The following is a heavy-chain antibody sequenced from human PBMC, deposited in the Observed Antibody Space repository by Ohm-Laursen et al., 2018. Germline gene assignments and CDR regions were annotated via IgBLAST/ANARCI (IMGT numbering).Heavy chain of an antibody. V-gene: IGHV4-59*01. CDR1: GGSISSYY. D-gene: IGHD3-22*01. CDR3: ARGYYYDSSGYFYYYYGMDV. J-gene: IGHJ6*02. Sequence: GTLSLTCTVSGGSISSYYWSWIRQPPGKGLEWIGYIYYSGSTNYNPSLKSRVTISVDTSKNQFSLKLSSVTAADTAVYYCARGYYYDSSGYFYYYYGMDVWGQGTTVTVSS. CDR2: IYYSGST.